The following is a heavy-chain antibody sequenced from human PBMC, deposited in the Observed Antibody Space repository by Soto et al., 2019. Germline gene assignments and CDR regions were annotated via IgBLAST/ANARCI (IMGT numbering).Heavy chain of an antibody. CDR1: GYTFTSYG. CDR3: ARDTRYCSSTSCPGAWFDP. J-gene: IGHJ5*02. D-gene: IGHD2-2*01. Sequence: QVQLVQSGAEVKKPGASVKVSCKASGYTFTSYGISWVRQASGQGLEWMGWISAYNGNTNYAQKLQGRVTMTTDTSTSTAYMELRSLRSDDTAVYYCARDTRYCSSTSCPGAWFDPWGQGTLVTVSS. CDR2: ISAYNGNT. V-gene: IGHV1-18*01.